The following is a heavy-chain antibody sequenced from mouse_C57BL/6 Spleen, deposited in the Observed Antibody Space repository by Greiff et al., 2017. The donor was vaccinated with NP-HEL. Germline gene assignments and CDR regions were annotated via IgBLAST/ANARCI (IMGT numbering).Heavy chain of an antibody. CDR2: ISSGSSTI. CDR3: ARTGTVDY. CDR1: GFTFSDSG. V-gene: IGHV5-17*01. Sequence: EVQLVESGGGLVKPGGSLKLSCAASGFTFSDSGMHWVRQAPEKGLEWVAYISSGSSTIYYADTVKGRFTISRDNAKNTLFLQMTSLRSEDTAMYYCARTGTVDYWGQGTTLTVSS. D-gene: IGHD4-1*01. J-gene: IGHJ2*01.